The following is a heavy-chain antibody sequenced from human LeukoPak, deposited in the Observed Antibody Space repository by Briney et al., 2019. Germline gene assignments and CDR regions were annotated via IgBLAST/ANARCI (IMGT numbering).Heavy chain of an antibody. V-gene: IGHV3-9*01. CDR3: RIAAAGRDY. D-gene: IGHD6-13*01. CDR2: ISWNSGSI. Sequence: GRSLRLSCAASGFTFDDYAMHWVRQAPGKGLEWVSGISWNSGSIGYADSVKGRFTISRDTAKNTLYLQMNSLRAEDTAVYYCRIAAAGRDYWGQGTLVTISS. CDR1: GFTFDDYA. J-gene: IGHJ4*02.